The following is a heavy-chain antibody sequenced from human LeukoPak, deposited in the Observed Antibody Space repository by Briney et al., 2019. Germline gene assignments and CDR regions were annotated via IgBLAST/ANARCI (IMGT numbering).Heavy chain of an antibody. D-gene: IGHD1-1*01. CDR2: ITGSGGGT. CDR1: GFTFSNSA. Sequence: GGSLRLSCAASGFTFSNSAMSWVRQAPGKGLEWVSGITGSGGGTYYVDSVKGRFTISRDNSNNTLYVQMDNLRAEDTAVYYCIADTPSWNPYGFDYWGQGTLVTVSS. CDR3: IADTPSWNPYGFDY. V-gene: IGHV3-23*01. J-gene: IGHJ4*02.